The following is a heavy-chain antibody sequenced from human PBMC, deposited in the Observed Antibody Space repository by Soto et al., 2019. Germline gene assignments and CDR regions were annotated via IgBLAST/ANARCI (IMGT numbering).Heavy chain of an antibody. CDR1: GYSFTSYW. CDR3: ARAQDGSGSYYENDAFDI. D-gene: IGHD3-10*01. V-gene: IGHV5-10-1*01. Sequence: GESLKISCKGSGYSFTSYWISWVRQMPGKGLEWMGRIDPSDSYTNYSPSFQGHVTISADKSISTAYLQWSSLKASDTAVYYCARAQDGSGSYYENDAFDIWGQGTMVTVSS. J-gene: IGHJ3*02. CDR2: IDPSDSYT.